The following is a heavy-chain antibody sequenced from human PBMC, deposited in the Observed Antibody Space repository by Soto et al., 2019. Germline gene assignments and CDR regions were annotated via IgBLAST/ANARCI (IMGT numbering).Heavy chain of an antibody. CDR3: ARGYGSGSYQNHYYFDY. J-gene: IGHJ4*02. CDR2: IYYSGST. D-gene: IGHD3-10*01. Sequence: QVQLQESGPGLVKPSQTLSLTCTVSGGSISSGGYYWSWIRQHPGKGLEWIGYIYYSGSTYYNPSLKSRVTISVDTSKNQFCLKLSSVTAADTAVYYCARGYGSGSYQNHYYFDYWGQGTLVTVSS. CDR1: GGSISSGGYY. V-gene: IGHV4-31*03.